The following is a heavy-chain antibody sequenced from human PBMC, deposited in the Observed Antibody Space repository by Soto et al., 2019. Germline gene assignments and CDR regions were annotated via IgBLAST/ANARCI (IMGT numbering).Heavy chain of an antibody. CDR3: AKDQRGIYCSRTSCLYSFDF. J-gene: IGHJ4*02. Sequence: EVQLLESGGGLVQPGGSLRLSCTASGFTFSTYAMSWVRQAPGKGLEWVSTISDSGSTYYADSVKGRFTISRDNSKNTLYLEMNSLRAEDTAVHYCAKDQRGIYCSRTSCLYSFDFWGQGTLVTVTS. D-gene: IGHD2-2*01. CDR1: GFTFSTYA. V-gene: IGHV3-23*01. CDR2: ISDSGST.